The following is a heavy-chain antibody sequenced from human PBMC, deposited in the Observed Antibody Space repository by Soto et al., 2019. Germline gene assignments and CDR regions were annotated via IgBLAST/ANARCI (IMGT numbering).Heavy chain of an antibody. CDR1: GFTFSSYG. Sequence: QVQLVESGGGVVQPGRSLRLSCAASGFTFSSYGMHWVRQAPGKGLEWVAVISYDGSKKYYADSVKGRFTISRDNSKNXRXXQLNSLRAEETAVYHRAHILGGGYDLGPYYYGMDVWGQGTTVTVSS. CDR3: AHILGGGYDLGPYYYGMDV. D-gene: IGHD3-16*01. V-gene: IGHV3-30*03. J-gene: IGHJ6*02. CDR2: ISYDGSKK.